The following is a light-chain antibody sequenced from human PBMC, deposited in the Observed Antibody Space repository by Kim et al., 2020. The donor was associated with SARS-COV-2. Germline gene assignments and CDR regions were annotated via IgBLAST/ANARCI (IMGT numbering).Light chain of an antibody. V-gene: IGKV3-11*01. CDR1: QSVSSS. CDR2: DAS. J-gene: IGKJ4*01. Sequence: EVVLTQSPATLSLSPGERATLSCRASQSVSSSLAWYQQKSGQAPRLLIYDASNRATGIPARFSGSGSGTDFTLTISSLEPEDFAVYYCQHINSFGGGTKVDIK. CDR3: QHINS.